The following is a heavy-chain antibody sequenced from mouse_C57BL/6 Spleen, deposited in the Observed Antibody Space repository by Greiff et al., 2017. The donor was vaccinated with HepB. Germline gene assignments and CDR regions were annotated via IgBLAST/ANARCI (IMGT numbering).Heavy chain of an antibody. V-gene: IGHV5-4*01. Sequence: DVQLVESGGGLVKPGGSLKLSCAASGFTFSSYAMSWVRQTPEKRLEWVATISDGGSYTYYPDNVKGRFTISRDNAKNNLYLQMSHLKSEDTAMYYCARATTVVARGFDDWGQGTTLTVSS. CDR2: ISDGGSYT. D-gene: IGHD1-1*01. CDR1: GFTFSSYA. J-gene: IGHJ2*01. CDR3: ARATTVVARGFDD.